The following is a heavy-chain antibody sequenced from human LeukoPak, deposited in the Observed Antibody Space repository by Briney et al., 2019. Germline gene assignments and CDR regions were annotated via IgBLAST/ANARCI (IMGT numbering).Heavy chain of an antibody. CDR3: ARRHYEGGYYYGMDV. CDR1: GFTFSSYA. D-gene: IGHD3-22*01. J-gene: IGHJ6*02. V-gene: IGHV3-33*08. Sequence: GGSLRLSCAASGFTFSSYAMSWVRQAPGKGLEWVAFIRYDGSNKYYADSVKGRFTISRDNAKNSLYLQMNSLRAEDTAVYYCARRHYEGGYYYGMDVWGQGTTVTVSS. CDR2: IRYDGSNK.